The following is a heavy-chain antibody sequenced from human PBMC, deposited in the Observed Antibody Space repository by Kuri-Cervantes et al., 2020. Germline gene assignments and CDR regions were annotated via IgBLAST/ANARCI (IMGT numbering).Heavy chain of an antibody. Sequence: GSLRLSCAVYGGSFSGYYWSWIRQPPGKGLEWIGEINHSGSTNYIPSLKSRVTISVDMSKNQFSLKLSSVTAADTAVYYCAKAHSSTWPLDIWGQGTLVTVSS. CDR1: GGSFSGYY. V-gene: IGHV4-34*01. D-gene: IGHD6-13*01. J-gene: IGHJ4*02. CDR3: AKAHSSTWPLDI. CDR2: INHSGST.